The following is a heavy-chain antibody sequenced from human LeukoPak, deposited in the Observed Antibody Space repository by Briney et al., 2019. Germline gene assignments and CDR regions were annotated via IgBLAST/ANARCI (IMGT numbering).Heavy chain of an antibody. Sequence: PGGSLRLSCAASGFTVGSSYMNWVRQAPGKGLEWVSVIYSGGTTYYADSVKGRFTISRDYSENTLYLQMNNLRAEDTAVYYCASPSAEMTAISGWYFDVWGRGTLVTVSS. J-gene: IGHJ2*01. D-gene: IGHD5-24*01. CDR2: IYSGGTT. CDR1: GFTVGSSY. CDR3: ASPSAEMTAISGWYFDV. V-gene: IGHV3-66*01.